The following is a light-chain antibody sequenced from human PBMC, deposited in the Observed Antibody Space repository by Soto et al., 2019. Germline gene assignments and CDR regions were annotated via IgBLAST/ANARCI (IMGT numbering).Light chain of an antibody. J-gene: IGLJ1*01. Sequence: VLTQPASVSGSPGQSITISCTGTSSDVGGYNYVSWYQQHPGKAPKLMIYDVSNRPSGVSNRFSGSKSGNTASLTISGLQAEDEADYYCSSYTSSDYVFGTGTKLTVL. CDR3: SSYTSSDYV. V-gene: IGLV2-14*01. CDR1: SSDVGGYNY. CDR2: DVS.